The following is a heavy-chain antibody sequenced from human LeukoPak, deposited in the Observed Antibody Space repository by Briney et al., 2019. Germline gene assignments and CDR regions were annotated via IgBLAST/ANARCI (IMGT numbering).Heavy chain of an antibody. D-gene: IGHD1-1*01. Sequence: ASVKVSCKTSGYTFTSTGISWVRQAPGQGLEWLGWINPSNGDRNCARNLQDRVTMTTDTSTRSAYMELRSLTSDDTAVYYCVRDSRGTPYYFDSWGQGTLVTVPS. CDR2: INPSNGDR. J-gene: IGHJ4*02. CDR1: GYTFTSTG. CDR3: VRDSRGTPYYFDS. V-gene: IGHV1-18*01.